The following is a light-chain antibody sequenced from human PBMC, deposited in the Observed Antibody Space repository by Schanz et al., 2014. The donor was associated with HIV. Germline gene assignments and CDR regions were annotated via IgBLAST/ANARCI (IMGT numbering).Light chain of an antibody. Sequence: QSLLTQPPSASETPGQRVTISCSGSSSKIGSNTVNWYQQLPGMAPKPLIHRDNQRASGVPDRFSGSKSGTSASLAITGXQXEDEADYYCQSFDRSLGRVVFGGGTKLTVL. J-gene: IGLJ2*01. CDR2: RDN. CDR3: QSFDRSLGRVV. CDR1: SSKIGSNT. V-gene: IGLV1-44*01.